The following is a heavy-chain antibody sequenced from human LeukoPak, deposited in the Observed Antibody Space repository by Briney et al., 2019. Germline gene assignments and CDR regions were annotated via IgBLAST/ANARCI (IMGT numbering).Heavy chain of an antibody. J-gene: IGHJ4*02. D-gene: IGHD6-19*01. Sequence: PGRSLRLSCAASGFTFDDYAMHWVRQAPGKGLEWVSGINWNGGSTGYADSVKGRFTISRDNAKNSLYLQMNSLRAEDTALYHCARADSSGWYPFDYWGQGTLVTVSS. CDR1: GFTFDDYA. CDR2: INWNGGST. CDR3: ARADSSGWYPFDY. V-gene: IGHV3-20*01.